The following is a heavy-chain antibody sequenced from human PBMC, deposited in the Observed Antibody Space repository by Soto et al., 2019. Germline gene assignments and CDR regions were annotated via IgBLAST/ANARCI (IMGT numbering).Heavy chain of an antibody. J-gene: IGHJ6*02. CDR3: ARLSGKPIPSYYYGMDV. D-gene: IGHD5-12*01. V-gene: IGHV5-51*01. CDR2: IYPGDSDT. Sequence: GESLKISCKGSGYSFTSYWIGWVRQMPGKGLEWMGIIYPGDSDTRYSPSFQGQVTISADKSISTAYLQWSSLKASDTAMYYCARLSGKPIPSYYYGMDVWGQVTTVTVSS. CDR1: GYSFTSYW.